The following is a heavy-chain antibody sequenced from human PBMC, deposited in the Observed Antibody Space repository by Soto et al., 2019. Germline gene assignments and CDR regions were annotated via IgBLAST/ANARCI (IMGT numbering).Heavy chain of an antibody. J-gene: IGHJ5*02. CDR3: ARAGYSSGWYAYWFDP. V-gene: IGHV3-64*01. Sequence: EVQLVESGGGLVQPGGSLRLSCAASGFTFSSYAMHWVRQAPGKGLEYVSAISSNGGSTYYANSVKGRFTISRDNSKNTLYLQMGSLRAEDMAVYYCARAGYSSGWYAYWFDPWGQGTLVTVFS. D-gene: IGHD6-19*01. CDR1: GFTFSSYA. CDR2: ISSNGGST.